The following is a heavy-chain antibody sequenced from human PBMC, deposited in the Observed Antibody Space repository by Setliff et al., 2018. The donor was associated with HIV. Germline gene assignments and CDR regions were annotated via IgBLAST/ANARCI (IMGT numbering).Heavy chain of an antibody. CDR3: ARVGRNSGYSRDAFDV. D-gene: IGHD3-22*01. CDR2: IGSAGDT. Sequence: GGSLRLSCVASGFTFSSYDRHWVRQATGKGLEWVSAIGSAGDTYYPDSVKGRFTISRENAKNSLYLQMNSLSDGDTAVYFCARVGRNSGYSRDAFDVWGQGTMVTVSS. J-gene: IGHJ3*01. CDR1: GFTFSSYD. V-gene: IGHV3-13*01.